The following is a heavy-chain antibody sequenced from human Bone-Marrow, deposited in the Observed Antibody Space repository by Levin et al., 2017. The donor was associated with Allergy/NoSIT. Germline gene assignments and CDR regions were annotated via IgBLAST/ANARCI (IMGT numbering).Heavy chain of an antibody. J-gene: IGHJ1*01. D-gene: IGHD3-10*02. CDR2: FDREGGET. V-gene: IGHV1-24*01. Sequence: ASVKVSCKVSGETLSELSMHWVRQAPGKGLEWMGGFDREGGETIYPQKLQGRVTMTEDTSTDTAYMELSSLTSEDTAVYYCATDQMLTPAEYFQHWGQGTLVTVSS. CDR1: GETLSELS. CDR3: ATDQMLTPAEYFQH.